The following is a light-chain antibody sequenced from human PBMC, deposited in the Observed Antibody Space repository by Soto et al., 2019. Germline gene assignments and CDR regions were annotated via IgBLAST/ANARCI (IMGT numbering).Light chain of an antibody. CDR3: DVWDDSLDGHAV. V-gene: IGLV1-44*01. Sequence: QSVLTQPPSASGTPGQRGSISCSGSSSNIGSNTVRWYQHLPGTAPRLLLYNNIQRPSGVPDRFSGSKSGTSASLAISGLQSEDEADYYCDVWDDSLDGHAVFGGGTQRTVL. CDR2: NNI. CDR1: SSNIGSNT. J-gene: IGLJ7*01.